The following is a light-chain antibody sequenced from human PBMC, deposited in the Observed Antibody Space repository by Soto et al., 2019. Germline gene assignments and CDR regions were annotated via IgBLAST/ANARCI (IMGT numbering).Light chain of an antibody. CDR2: GAS. CDR1: QSVSSGY. CDR3: QQYGSSPPYT. V-gene: IGKV3-20*01. Sequence: EIVLTQSPGTLSLSPGERATLSCRASQSVSSGYFAWYQQKPGQAPRLLIYGASSRATGIPDRFSGSGSGTDFTLTISRLEPEDFAVYYCQQYGSSPPYTFGQGTKLEIK. J-gene: IGKJ2*01.